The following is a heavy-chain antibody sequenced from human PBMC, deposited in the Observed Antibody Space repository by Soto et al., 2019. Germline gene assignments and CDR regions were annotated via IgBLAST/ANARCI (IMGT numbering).Heavy chain of an antibody. CDR1: GFTVSSYY. CDR2: IYSGGTT. D-gene: IGHD3-3*01. J-gene: IGHJ4*02. Sequence: GGSLRLSCAASGFTVSSYYMSWVRQAPGKGLEWVSVIYSGGTTYYADSVKGRFTISRDNSKNTLYLQMDSLRVEDTAVYYCAREEWLDYWGQGTLVTVS. V-gene: IGHV3-53*01. CDR3: AREEWLDY.